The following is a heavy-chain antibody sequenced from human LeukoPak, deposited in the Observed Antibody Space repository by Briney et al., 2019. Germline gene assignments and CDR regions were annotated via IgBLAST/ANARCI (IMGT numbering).Heavy chain of an antibody. V-gene: IGHV3-30*04. CDR1: GFTFSSYA. Sequence: GGSLRLSCAASGFTFSSYAMHWVRQAPGKGLEWLAVISYDGSNKYYADSVKGRFTISRDNSKNTLYLQMNSLRAEDTAVYYCASPPIVVVVAAPHAFDIWGQGTMVTVSS. CDR3: ASPPIVVVVAAPHAFDI. J-gene: IGHJ3*02. D-gene: IGHD2-15*01. CDR2: ISYDGSNK.